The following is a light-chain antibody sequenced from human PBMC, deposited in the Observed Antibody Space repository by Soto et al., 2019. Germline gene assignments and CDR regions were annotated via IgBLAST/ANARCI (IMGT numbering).Light chain of an antibody. CDR1: QSVTKS. V-gene: IGKV3-20*01. J-gene: IGKJ1*01. CDR3: QQYGGSPRT. CDR2: GAS. Sequence: EIVLTQSPGTLSLSPGERATLSCRASQSVTKSLAWYQQKPGQAPRLLIYGASSRATGIPDRFSGSGSGTDFTLPISRLEPEDFAVYYCQQYGGSPRTFGQGTKVE.